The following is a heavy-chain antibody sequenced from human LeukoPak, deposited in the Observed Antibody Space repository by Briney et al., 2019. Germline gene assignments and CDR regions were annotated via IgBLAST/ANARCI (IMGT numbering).Heavy chain of an antibody. D-gene: IGHD6-6*01. J-gene: IGHJ4*02. CDR1: GGSISSGGYS. CDR3: ARERRRLYSSSSVGASNRTD. CDR2: IYHSGST. Sequence: SQTLSLTCAVSGGSISSGGYSWSWIRQPPGKGLEWIGYIYHSGSTYYNPSLKSRVTISVDRSKNQFSLKLSSVTAADTAVYYCARERRRLYSSSSVGASNRTDWGQGTLVTVSS. V-gene: IGHV4-30-2*01.